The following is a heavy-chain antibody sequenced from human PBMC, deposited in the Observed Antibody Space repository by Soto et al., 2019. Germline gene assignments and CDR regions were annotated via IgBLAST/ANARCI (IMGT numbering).Heavy chain of an antibody. V-gene: IGHV1-3*01. CDR2: INAGNGNT. J-gene: IGHJ4*02. D-gene: IGHD6-13*01. CDR3: ARDIMAAAPDY. CDR1: GYTFTSYA. Sequence: ASVKVSCKASGYTFTSYAMHWVRQAPGQRLEWMGWINAGNGNTKYSQKFQGRVTITRDTSTSTAYMELSSLRSEDTAVYYCARDIMAAAPDYWGQGTLVTVSS.